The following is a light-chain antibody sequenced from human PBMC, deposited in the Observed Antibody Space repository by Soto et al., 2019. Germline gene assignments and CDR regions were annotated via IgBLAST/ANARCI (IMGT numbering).Light chain of an antibody. V-gene: IGLV1-44*01. CDR1: NSNIGTNT. J-gene: IGLJ1*01. CDR2: TNN. Sequence: QSVLTQPPSASATPGQRVTISCSGSNSNIGTNTVNWYQQLPGTAPRPDIYTNNQRPSGVPQRFSGSKTGTSASLAIGGLQSEDGADYYCAAWDDSLGAYVFGTGTKVTVL. CDR3: AAWDDSLGAYV.